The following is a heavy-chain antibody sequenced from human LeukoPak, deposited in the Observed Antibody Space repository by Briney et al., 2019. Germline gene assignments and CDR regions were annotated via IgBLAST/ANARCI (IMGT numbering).Heavy chain of an antibody. V-gene: IGHV3-23*01. CDR2: ISGSGGST. D-gene: IGHD5-18*01. CDR3: ANGRGYSCGWGYYFDY. J-gene: IGHJ4*02. Sequence: GGSLRLSCAASGFTFSSYAMSWVRQAPGKGLEWVSAISGSGGSTYYADSVKGRFTISRDNSKNTLYLQMNSLRAEDTAVYYCANGRGYSCGWGYYFDYWGQGTLVTVSS. CDR1: GFTFSSYA.